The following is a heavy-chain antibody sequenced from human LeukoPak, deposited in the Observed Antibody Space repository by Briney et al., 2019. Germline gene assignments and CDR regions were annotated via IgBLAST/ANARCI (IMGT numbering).Heavy chain of an antibody. V-gene: IGHV3-23*01. D-gene: IGHD3-9*01. Sequence: PGGSLRLSCAASGSTFSSYAMSWVRQAPGKGLEWVSAISVSGGSTYYADSVKGRFTISRDNSKNTLYLQMNSLRAEDTAIYYCAKGTTYYDILTGYGYPYYFDYWGQGTLVTVSS. CDR2: ISVSGGST. CDR1: GSTFSSYA. CDR3: AKGTTYYDILTGYGYPYYFDY. J-gene: IGHJ4*02.